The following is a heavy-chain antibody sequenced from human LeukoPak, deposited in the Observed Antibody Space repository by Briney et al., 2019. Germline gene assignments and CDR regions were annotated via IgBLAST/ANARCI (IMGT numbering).Heavy chain of an antibody. J-gene: IGHJ6*03. Sequence: GESLRLSCAGSGFTFSSYSMNWVRQAPGKGLEWVSSISSSSSYIYYADSMKGRFTVSRDNAKNSLYLQVNSLRAEDTAVYYCAREAYDDFWSGSWRYYYYMDVWGKGTTVTVSS. CDR2: ISSSSSYI. CDR3: AREAYDDFWSGSWRYYYYMDV. D-gene: IGHD3-3*01. V-gene: IGHV3-21*01. CDR1: GFTFSSYS.